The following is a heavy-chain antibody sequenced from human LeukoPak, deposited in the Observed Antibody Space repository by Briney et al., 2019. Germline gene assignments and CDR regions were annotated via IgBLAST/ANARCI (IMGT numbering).Heavy chain of an antibody. CDR3: ARADDYGREDY. V-gene: IGHV3-23*01. J-gene: IGHJ4*02. CDR1: RFTFSTYG. Sequence: GGSLRLSCAASRFTFSTYGMSWVRQAPGKGLEWVSSISGSGGSTYYADSVKGRFTISRDNSKNTLYLQMNSLRAEDTAVYYCARADDYGREDYWGQGTLVAVSS. D-gene: IGHD4-17*01. CDR2: ISGSGGST.